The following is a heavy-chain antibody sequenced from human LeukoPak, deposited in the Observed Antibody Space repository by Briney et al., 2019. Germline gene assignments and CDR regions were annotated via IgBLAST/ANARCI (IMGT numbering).Heavy chain of an antibody. CDR1: GGSISSYY. CDR3: ARDGLLYSSGWSDVDAFDI. Sequence: SETLSLTCTVSGGSISSYYWSWIRQPPGKELEWSGYIDYTRSTNYNPSLKSRLTISIDTSKNQFSLKLSSVTAADTAVYYCARDGLLYSSGWSDVDAFDIWGQGTMVTVSS. CDR2: IDYTRST. J-gene: IGHJ3*02. V-gene: IGHV4-59*12. D-gene: IGHD6-19*01.